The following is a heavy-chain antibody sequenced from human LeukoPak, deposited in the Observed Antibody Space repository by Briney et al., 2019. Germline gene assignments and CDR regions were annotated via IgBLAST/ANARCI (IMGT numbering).Heavy chain of an antibody. CDR2: INHSGST. CDR1: GGSFSGYY. V-gene: IGHV4-34*01. CDR3: ARQNLVGATALDY. D-gene: IGHD1-26*01. J-gene: IGHJ4*02. Sequence: PSETLSLTCAVYGGSFSGYYWSWIRQPPGKGLEWIGAINHSGSTNYNPSLKSRVTISVDTSKTQFSLKLSSVTAADTAVYYCARQNLVGATALDYWGQGTLVTVSS.